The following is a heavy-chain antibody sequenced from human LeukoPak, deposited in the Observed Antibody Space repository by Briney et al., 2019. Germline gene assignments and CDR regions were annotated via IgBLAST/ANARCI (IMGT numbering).Heavy chain of an antibody. V-gene: IGHV3-23*01. CDR3: AKDSAMIVVVIMVY. CDR1: GFTFSSYA. D-gene: IGHD3-22*01. J-gene: IGHJ4*02. CDR2: ISGSGGST. Sequence: GGSLRLSCAASGFTFSSYAMSWVRQAPGKGLEWVSAISGSGGSTYYADSVKGRFTISRDNSKNTLYLQMNSLRAEDTAVCYCAKDSAMIVVVIMVYWGQGTLVTVSS.